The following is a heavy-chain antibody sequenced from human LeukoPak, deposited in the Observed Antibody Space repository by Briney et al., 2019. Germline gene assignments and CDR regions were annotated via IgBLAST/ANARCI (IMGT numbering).Heavy chain of an antibody. CDR3: ARAATGTIDY. Sequence: PSETLSLTCAVYGGSFSGYYWSWIRQPPGKGLEWIGEINHSGSTNYNPSLKSRLTVSVDTSKNQFSLKLSSVTAADTAVYYCARAATGTIDYWGQGTLVTVSS. CDR1: GGSFSGYY. CDR2: INHSGST. J-gene: IGHJ4*02. D-gene: IGHD1-7*01. V-gene: IGHV4-34*01.